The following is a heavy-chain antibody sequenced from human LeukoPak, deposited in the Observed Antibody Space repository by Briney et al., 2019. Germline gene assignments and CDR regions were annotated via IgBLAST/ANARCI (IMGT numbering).Heavy chain of an antibody. CDR3: AREGSGYDY. CDR2: ISGSSSHI. Sequence: GGSLRLSCSASGFTFSTYSMSWVRQAPGKGLEWVSSISGSSSHIYYADSVKGRFTISRDNAKNSLYLQMNSLRADDTAVYYCAREGSGYDYWGQGTLVTVSS. CDR1: GFTFSTYS. D-gene: IGHD2-15*01. V-gene: IGHV3-21*01. J-gene: IGHJ4*02.